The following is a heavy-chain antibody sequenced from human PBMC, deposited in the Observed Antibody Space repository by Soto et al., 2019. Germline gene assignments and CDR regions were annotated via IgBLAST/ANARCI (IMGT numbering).Heavy chain of an antibody. CDR3: ARAGTTLVRGVISGWFDP. CDR2: IYYSGST. V-gene: IGHV4-59*01. D-gene: IGHD3-10*01. Sequence: QVQLQESGPGLVKPSETLSLTCTVSGGSISSYYWSWIRQPPGKGLEWIGYIYYSGSTTYNPALKSLVTTSGDTSTNPVSLTLGPVTAADAAVYYCARAGTTLVRGVISGWFDPWGQGTLVTVSS. J-gene: IGHJ5*02. CDR1: GGSISSYY.